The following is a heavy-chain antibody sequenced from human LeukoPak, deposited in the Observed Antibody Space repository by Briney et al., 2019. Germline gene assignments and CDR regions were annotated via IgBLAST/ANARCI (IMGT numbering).Heavy chain of an antibody. CDR2: ISSNGGST. J-gene: IGHJ4*02. Sequence: PGGPLRLSCTASGYTFSSYAMHWVRQATGKGLEYVSPISSNGGSTFYAHSVKGRFLISRDNSKNTLFLQMGSRRAEDMAVDYCSRGGSITARPIDYWGQGTLVTVSS. CDR1: GYTFSSYA. V-gene: IGHV3-64*01. CDR3: SRGGSITARPIDY. D-gene: IGHD6-6*01.